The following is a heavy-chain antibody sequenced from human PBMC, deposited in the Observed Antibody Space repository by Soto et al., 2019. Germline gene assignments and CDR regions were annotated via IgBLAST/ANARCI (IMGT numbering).Heavy chain of an antibody. J-gene: IGHJ4*02. V-gene: IGHV3-23*01. CDR3: AKRGSGSYFDY. Sequence: EVQLLESGGGWVQPGGSLRLSCAASGFTFSSYAMNWVRQAPGKGLEWVSVISGSGGSTYYADSVKGWFSISRDSSKNTLYLQMNSLRAEDTAVYYCAKRGSGSYFDYWGQGTLVTVSS. D-gene: IGHD1-26*01. CDR1: GFTFSSYA. CDR2: ISGSGGST.